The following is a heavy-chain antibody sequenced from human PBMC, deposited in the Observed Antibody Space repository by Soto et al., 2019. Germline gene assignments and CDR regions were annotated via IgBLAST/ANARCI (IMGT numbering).Heavy chain of an antibody. V-gene: IGHV3-30-3*01. CDR1: GFTFSSYA. J-gene: IGHJ4*02. Sequence: GGSLRLSCAASGFTFSSYAMHWVRQAPGKGLEWVAVISYDGSNKYYADSVKGRFTVSRDNSKNTLYLQMNSLRAEDTAVYYCARDSSGWSDYWGQGTLVTVSS. CDR3: ARDSSGWSDY. CDR2: ISYDGSNK. D-gene: IGHD6-19*01.